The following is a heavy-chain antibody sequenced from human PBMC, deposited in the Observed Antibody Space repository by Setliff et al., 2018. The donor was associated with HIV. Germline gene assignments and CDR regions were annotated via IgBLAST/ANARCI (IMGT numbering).Heavy chain of an antibody. Sequence: PSETLSLTCTVSGSSISSGSYYWSWIRQPAGKGLEWIGQIHTTGSTNYNPSLKSRVTISVDTSKNQFSLKLSSVNAADTGVYYCARWHPPYGFWEEDYWGQGTLVTVSS. CDR3: ARWHPPYGFWEEDY. J-gene: IGHJ4*02. D-gene: IGHD3-10*01. CDR1: GSSISSGSYY. CDR2: IHTTGST. V-gene: IGHV4-61*09.